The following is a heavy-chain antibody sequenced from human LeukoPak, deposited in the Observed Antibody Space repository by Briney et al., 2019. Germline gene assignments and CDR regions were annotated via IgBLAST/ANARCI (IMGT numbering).Heavy chain of an antibody. V-gene: IGHV4-59*01. CDR1: GGSISSYY. CDR2: IYYSGST. D-gene: IGHD2-15*01. J-gene: IGHJ6*02. CDR3: ARARYCSGGSCYYYYYGMDV. Sequence: SETLSLTCTVSGGSISSYYWSWIRQPPGKGLEWIGYIYYSGSTNYNPSLKSRVTISIDTSKSQFSLKLSSVTAADTAVYYCARARYCSGGSCYYYYYGMDVWGQGTTVTVSS.